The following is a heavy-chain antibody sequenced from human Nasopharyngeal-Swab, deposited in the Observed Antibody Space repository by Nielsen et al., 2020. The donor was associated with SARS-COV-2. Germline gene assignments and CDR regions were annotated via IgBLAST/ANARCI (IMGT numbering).Heavy chain of an antibody. CDR2: TYYRSKWKN. J-gene: IGHJ6*02. Sequence: SQTLSLTCAISGDSVSSDGAAWNWIRQSPSRGLEWLGTTYYRSKWKNDYAVSVKGRITINPDTSRNQVSMQLNSVTPEDTAGYYCARMKVVGSQPLYGAYQYYYYGIDVWGQGTTVIVSS. D-gene: IGHD4-17*01. CDR3: ARMKVVGSQPLYGAYQYYYYGIDV. CDR1: GDSVSSDGAA. V-gene: IGHV6-1*01.